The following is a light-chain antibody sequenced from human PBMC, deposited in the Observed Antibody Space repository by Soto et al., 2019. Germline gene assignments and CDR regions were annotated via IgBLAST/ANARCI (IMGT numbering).Light chain of an antibody. Sequence: QCVLTQPPSVSAAPGQKVTISCSGSSSNIGNNYVSWYQQLPGTAPKLLIYENNKRPSGIPDRFSGSKSGTSATLGITGLQTGDEADYYCGTWDSSLSYVFGTGTKVTVL. CDR3: GTWDSSLSYV. CDR2: ENN. CDR1: SSNIGNNY. J-gene: IGLJ1*01. V-gene: IGLV1-51*02.